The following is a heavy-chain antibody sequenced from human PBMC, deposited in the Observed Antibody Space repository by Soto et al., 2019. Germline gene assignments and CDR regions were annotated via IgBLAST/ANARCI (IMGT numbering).Heavy chain of an antibody. CDR1: GFTFSSYE. V-gene: IGHV3-48*03. CDR3: ARGAPKNHIVATITPSY. J-gene: IGHJ4*02. CDR2: ISSSGSTI. D-gene: IGHD5-12*01. Sequence: GESLKISCAASGFTFSSYEMNWVRQAPGKGLEWVSYISSSGSTIYYADSVKGRFTISRDNAKNSLYLQMNSLRAEDTAVYYCARGAPKNHIVATITPSYWGQGTLVTVSS.